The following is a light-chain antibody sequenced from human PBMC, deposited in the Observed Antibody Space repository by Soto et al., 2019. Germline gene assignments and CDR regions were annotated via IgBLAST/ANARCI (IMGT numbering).Light chain of an antibody. CDR3: SSYTTSTTRII. CDR2: EVT. Sequence: QSALTQPPSASGSPGQSVTISCTGTSSDVGGYKYVSWYQHHPGKAPKVVIYEVTKRPSGVPDRFSGSQSGNTASLTVSGLQAEDEADYYCSSYTTSTTRIIFGGGTKLTVL. J-gene: IGLJ2*01. V-gene: IGLV2-8*01. CDR1: SSDVGGYKY.